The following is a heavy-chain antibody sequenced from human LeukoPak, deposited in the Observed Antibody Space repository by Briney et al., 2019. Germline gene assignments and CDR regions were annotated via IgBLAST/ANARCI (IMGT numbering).Heavy chain of an antibody. Sequence: GRSLRLSCAASGFTFDDYAMHWVRQAPGKGLEWVSGISWNSGSIGYADSVKGRFTISRDNAKNSLYLQMNSLRAEDTALYYCAKENVAATSGAFDIWGQGTMVTVSS. V-gene: IGHV3-9*01. CDR3: AKENVAATSGAFDI. D-gene: IGHD2-15*01. J-gene: IGHJ3*02. CDR1: GFTFDDYA. CDR2: ISWNSGSI.